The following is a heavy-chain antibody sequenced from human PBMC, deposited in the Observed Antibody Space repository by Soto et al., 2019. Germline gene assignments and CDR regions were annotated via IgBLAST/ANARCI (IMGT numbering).Heavy chain of an antibody. CDR1: GFNFSSYA. CDR2: ISGSGGTT. CDR3: AKDLSSWYGRASDV. Sequence: EVRLMESGGGLVQPGGSLRLSCAASGFNFSSYAMSWVRQAPEKGLEWVSLISGSGGTTYYADSVKGRFTMSRDNSKNTLYLQMNNLRAEDTAVYYCAKDLSSWYGRASDVWGQGTMVAVSS. J-gene: IGHJ3*01. D-gene: IGHD6-13*01. V-gene: IGHV3-23*01.